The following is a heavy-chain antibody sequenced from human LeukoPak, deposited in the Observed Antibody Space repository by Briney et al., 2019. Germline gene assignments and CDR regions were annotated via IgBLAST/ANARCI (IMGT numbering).Heavy chain of an antibody. J-gene: IGHJ4*02. Sequence: PSETLSLTCAVYGGSFSGYYWSWIRQPPGKGLEWIGEINHSGSTNYNPSLKSRVTISVDTSKNQFSLKLSSVTAADTAVYYCARGPPSSGHPPFGYWGQGTLVTVSS. V-gene: IGHV4-34*01. CDR3: ARGPPSSGHPPFGY. CDR2: INHSGST. CDR1: GGSFSGYY. D-gene: IGHD6-19*01.